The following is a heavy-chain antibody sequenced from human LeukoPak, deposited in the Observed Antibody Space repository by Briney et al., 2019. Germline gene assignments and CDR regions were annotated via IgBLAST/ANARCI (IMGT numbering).Heavy chain of an antibody. V-gene: IGHV3-33*01. CDR2: IWYDGSNK. J-gene: IGHJ4*02. CDR1: GFTFSSYG. CDR3: ARDQLYYGSGLNPDY. Sequence: PGRSLRLSCAASGFTFSSYGMHWVRQAPGKGLEWVAVIWYDGSNKYYADSVKGRFTISRDNSKNTLYLQMSSLRAEDTAVYYCARDQLYYGSGLNPDYWGQGTLVTVSS. D-gene: IGHD3-10*01.